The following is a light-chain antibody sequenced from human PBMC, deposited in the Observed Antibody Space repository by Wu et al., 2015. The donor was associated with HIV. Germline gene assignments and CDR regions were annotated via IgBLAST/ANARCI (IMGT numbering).Light chain of an antibody. V-gene: IGKV1-5*03. CDR3: QKYNTAPWT. CDR1: QSIGTS. J-gene: IGKJ1*01. Sequence: DFQLTQSPSTLSASVEDRVTITCRASQSIGTSLAWYQQKQGKAPKLLIYKASTLESGVSSRFSGSGSGTEFTLTISSVQPDDFATYYCQKYNTAPWTFGQGPRW. CDR2: KAS.